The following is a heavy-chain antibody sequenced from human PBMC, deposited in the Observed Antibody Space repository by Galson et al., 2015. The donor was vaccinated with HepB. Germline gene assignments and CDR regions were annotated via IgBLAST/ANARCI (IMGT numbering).Heavy chain of an antibody. CDR3: ARGGVATIGGPTFDY. Sequence: SVKVSCKASGYTFTTYGVSWVRQAPGQGLEWMGRISAYNGNTDCAQKLQGRVTMTTDTSTSTAYMELRSLRSDDTAIYYCARGGVATIGGPTFDYWGQGTLVTVSS. D-gene: IGHD5-24*01. J-gene: IGHJ4*02. V-gene: IGHV1-18*01. CDR2: ISAYNGNT. CDR1: GYTFTTYG.